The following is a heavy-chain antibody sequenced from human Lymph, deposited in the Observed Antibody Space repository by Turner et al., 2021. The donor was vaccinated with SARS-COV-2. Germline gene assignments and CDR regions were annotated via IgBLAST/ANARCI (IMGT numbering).Heavy chain of an antibody. V-gene: IGHV3-21*01. CDR3: ARDIPTTADYFDY. CDR1: GLTFSTYS. Sequence: EVQLVESGGGLVKPGGSLSPSCAASGLTFSTYSMNWVRQAPGKGLEWISSISSSSSYIYDADSVKGRFTISRDDAKNSLYLQMNSLRAEDTAVYYCARDIPTTADYFDYWGQGTLVTVSS. J-gene: IGHJ4*02. D-gene: IGHD4-17*01. CDR2: ISSSSSYI.